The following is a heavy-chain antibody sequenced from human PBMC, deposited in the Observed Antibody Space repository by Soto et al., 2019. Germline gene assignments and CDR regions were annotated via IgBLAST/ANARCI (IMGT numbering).Heavy chain of an antibody. Sequence: QVQLQESGPGLVKPSQTLSLICTVSGGSINSGGYYWSWIRQHPGKGLEWIGYIYYSGSTYYNPFLRSRVTIAAGASENQFSLKLSSVTAADTAVYYWARAYRKSGYSSSWVFDSWGQGTLVNVSS. CDR1: GGSINSGGYY. J-gene: IGHJ4*02. D-gene: IGHD6-13*01. CDR2: IYYSGST. V-gene: IGHV4-31*03. CDR3: ARAYRKSGYSSSWVFDS.